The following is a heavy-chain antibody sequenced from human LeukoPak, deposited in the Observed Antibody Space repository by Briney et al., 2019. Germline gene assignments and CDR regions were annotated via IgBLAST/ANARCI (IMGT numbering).Heavy chain of an antibody. CDR2: ISGSGGST. J-gene: IGHJ4*02. CDR3: AKDQGIAVAGGFDY. V-gene: IGHV3-23*01. D-gene: IGHD6-19*01. Sequence: SGASLRLPCAASGFTFSSYAMSWVRQAPGEGLGWVSAISGSGGSTYYADSVKGRFTISRDNSKNTLYLQMNSLRGEDTAVYYCAKDQGIAVAGGFDYWGQGTLVTVSS. CDR1: GFTFSSYA.